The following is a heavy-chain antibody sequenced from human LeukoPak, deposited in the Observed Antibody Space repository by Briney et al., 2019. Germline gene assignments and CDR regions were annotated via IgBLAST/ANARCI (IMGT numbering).Heavy chain of an antibody. J-gene: IGHJ5*01. CDR1: GFTFSSYG. D-gene: IGHD6-19*01. V-gene: IGHV3-33*01. CDR3: ARDRHSSGWYVDS. CDR2: IWYDGTNK. Sequence: PGRSLRLSCAASGFTFSSYGRHWVRQAPGKGLEWVAVIWYDGTNKFYADSVKGRINTSRNNTKNTLYLQMNSLSAEDTAVYYVARDRHSSGWYVDSWGQGTLVAVSS.